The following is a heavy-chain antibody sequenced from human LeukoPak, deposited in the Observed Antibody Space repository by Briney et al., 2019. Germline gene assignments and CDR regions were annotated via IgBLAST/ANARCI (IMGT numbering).Heavy chain of an antibody. CDR3: ALLAVASDFDY. J-gene: IGHJ4*02. CDR1: GFPFSIYE. Sequence: PGGSLRLSCAVSGFPFSIYEVNWVRQAPGKGLEWDSNIGSSGTNIYYADSVKGRFSISRDNAKSSLYLQMNSLRVEDTAVYYCALLAVASDFDYWGQGALVTVSS. V-gene: IGHV3-48*03. CDR2: IGSSGTNI. D-gene: IGHD6-19*01.